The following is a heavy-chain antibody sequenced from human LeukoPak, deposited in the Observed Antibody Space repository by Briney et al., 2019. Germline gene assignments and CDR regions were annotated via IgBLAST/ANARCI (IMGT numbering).Heavy chain of an antibody. CDR2: IYPGDSDT. CDR1: GYSFTSYW. Sequence: GESLKISCKGSGYSFTSYWIGWVRQMPGKGLEWMGIIYPGDSDTRYRPSFQGQVTISADKSISTAYLQWSSLKASDTAMYYCARHHSRVVPFYYYGMDVWGQGTTVTVSS. J-gene: IGHJ6*02. V-gene: IGHV5-51*01. CDR3: ARHHSRVVPFYYYGMDV. D-gene: IGHD2-15*01.